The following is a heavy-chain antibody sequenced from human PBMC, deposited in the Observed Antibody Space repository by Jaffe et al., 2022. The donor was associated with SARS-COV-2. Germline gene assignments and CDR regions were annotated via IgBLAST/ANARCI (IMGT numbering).Heavy chain of an antibody. CDR2: ISYDGSNK. CDR3: ARDGLYSSSWYYGMDV. D-gene: IGHD6-13*01. CDR1: GFTFSSYA. Sequence: QVQLVESGGGVVQPGRSLRLSCAASGFTFSSYAMHWVRQAPGKGLEWVAVISYDGSNKYYADSVKGRFTISRDNSKNTLYLQMNSLRAEDTAVYYCARDGLYSSSWYYGMDVWGQGTTVTVSS. J-gene: IGHJ6*02. V-gene: IGHV3-30-3*01.